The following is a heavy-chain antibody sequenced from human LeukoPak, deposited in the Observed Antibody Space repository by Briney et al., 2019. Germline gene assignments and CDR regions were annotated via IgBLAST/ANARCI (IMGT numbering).Heavy chain of an antibody. CDR2: ITSGSGYI. D-gene: IGHD4-23*01. CDR3: ARDSATVVIRSNWFDP. V-gene: IGHV3-21*01. CDR1: GFTFSTYT. J-gene: IGHJ5*02. Sequence: GGSLRLSCAASGFTFSTYTMNWVRQAPGKGLEWVSSITSGSGYIYYADSVKGRFTVSRDNAKNSLYLQMDSLRAEDTAVYYCARDSATVVIRSNWFDPWGQGTLVTVSS.